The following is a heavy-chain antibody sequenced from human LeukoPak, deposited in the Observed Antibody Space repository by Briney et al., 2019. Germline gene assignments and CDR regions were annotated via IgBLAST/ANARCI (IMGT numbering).Heavy chain of an antibody. D-gene: IGHD2-2*01. Sequence: GGSLRLSCAASGFTFSSYAMSWVRQAPGKGLEWVSAISGSGGSSYYADSVKGRFTISRDNSKNTLYLQMNSLRAEDTAVYYCAREYCSSSSCYLPSWGQGTLVTVSP. J-gene: IGHJ5*02. CDR2: ISGSGGSS. V-gene: IGHV3-23*01. CDR3: AREYCSSSSCYLPS. CDR1: GFTFSSYA.